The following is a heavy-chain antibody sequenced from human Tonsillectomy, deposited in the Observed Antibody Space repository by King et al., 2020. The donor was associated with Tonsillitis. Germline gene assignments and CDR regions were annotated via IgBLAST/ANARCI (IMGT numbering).Heavy chain of an antibody. CDR2: ISWDGGTT. CDR3: AKETRGYYFDY. V-gene: IGHV3-43*01. J-gene: IGHJ4*02. CDR1: GFTFDDYT. D-gene: IGHD3-22*01. Sequence: VQLVESGGVEVQPGGSLRLSCAASGFTFDDYTMHWVRQAPGKGLEWISLISWDGGTTYYADSVKGRFTISRDNNKNSLYLQMNNVRTEDTALYYCAKETRGYYFDYWGQGTLVTVSS.